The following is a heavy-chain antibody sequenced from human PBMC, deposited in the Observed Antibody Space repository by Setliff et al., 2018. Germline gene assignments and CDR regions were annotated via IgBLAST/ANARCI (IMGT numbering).Heavy chain of an antibody. CDR2: INHSGST. J-gene: IGHJ3*02. Sequence: SETLSLTCAVYGGSFSGYYWSWIRQPPGKGLEWIGEINHSGSTNYNPSLESRVTISVDTSKNQFSLKLSSVTAADTAVYYCARVPLMIAIRHAFDIWGQGTMVTVSS. CDR1: GGSFSGYY. V-gene: IGHV4-34*01. D-gene: IGHD2-21*01. CDR3: ARVPLMIAIRHAFDI.